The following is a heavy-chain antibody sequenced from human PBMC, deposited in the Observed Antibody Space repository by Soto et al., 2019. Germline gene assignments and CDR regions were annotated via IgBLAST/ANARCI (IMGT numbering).Heavy chain of an antibody. CDR1: GFTFSSYA. CDR2: ISYDGSNK. D-gene: IGHD6-13*01. Sequence: QVQLVESGGGVVQPGRSLRLSCAASGFTFSSYAMHWVRQAPGKGLEWVAVISYDGSNKYYADSVKGRFTISRDNSKNTLYLQMNSLRAEDTAVYYCARGDIAAAGTAEAFDYWVQGTLVTVSS. CDR3: ARGDIAAAGTAEAFDY. V-gene: IGHV3-30-3*01. J-gene: IGHJ4*02.